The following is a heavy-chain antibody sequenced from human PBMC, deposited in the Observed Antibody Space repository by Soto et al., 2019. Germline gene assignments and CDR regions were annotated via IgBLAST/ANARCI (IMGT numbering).Heavy chain of an antibody. D-gene: IGHD3-22*01. CDR1: GYSYTSYL. V-gene: IGHV5-51*01. J-gene: IGHJ4*02. CDR2: IYPGDSDT. Sequence: PGESLKISCKGSGYSYTSYLIGWVRQVPGKGLEWMGIIYPGDSDTRYSPSFQGQVTISADKSIRTAYLHWSSLKASDTAMYYCARQYYYGTSGYYAFDYWGQGTLVTVSS. CDR3: ARQYYYGTSGYYAFDY.